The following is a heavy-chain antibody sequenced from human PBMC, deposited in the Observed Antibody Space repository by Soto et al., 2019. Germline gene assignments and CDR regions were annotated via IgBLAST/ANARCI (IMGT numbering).Heavy chain of an antibody. D-gene: IGHD1-20*01. V-gene: IGHV3-23*01. CDR1: GFTFSSHA. Sequence: EVQLLESGGGLVQPGGALRRSCAASGFTFSSHAMSWVRQAPGKGLEWISSISAGSEGAYYADSVKGRFTISRDNSNNTLYLQRNSLRAEDTAVYYCERDRIWYLHWGPGTLVPVSA. CDR3: ERDRIWYLH. J-gene: IGHJ4*02. CDR2: ISAGSEGA.